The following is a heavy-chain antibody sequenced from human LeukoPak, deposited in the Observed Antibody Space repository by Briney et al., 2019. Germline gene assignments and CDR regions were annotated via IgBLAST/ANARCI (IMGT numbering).Heavy chain of an antibody. CDR1: GYTFTSFG. CDR2: ISAYNGNI. D-gene: IGHD3-10*01. CDR3: AGEVYYGSGSNAFDI. V-gene: IGHV1-18*01. Sequence: ASVKVSCKASGYTFTSFGINWVRQAPGQGLEWMGWISAYNGNINYAQMLQGRVTMTTDTSTSTAYMDLRSLRSDDTAVYYCAGEVYYGSGSNAFDIWGQGTMVTVSS. J-gene: IGHJ3*02.